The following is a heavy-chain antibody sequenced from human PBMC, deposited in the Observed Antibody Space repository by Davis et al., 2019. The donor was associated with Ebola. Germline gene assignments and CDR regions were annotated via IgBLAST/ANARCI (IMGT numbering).Heavy chain of an antibody. CDR3: ARERRPAIFDY. CDR2: VYKSGST. V-gene: IGHV4-30-4*07. J-gene: IGHJ4*02. Sequence: MPSETLSLTCTVSAASISRDDFSWSWIRQPAGKGLEWIGCVYKSGSTYYNPSLKTRVTISMDTSKNQISLNLTSVAAADTAVYYCARERRPAIFDYWGRGTLVTVSS. CDR1: AASISRDDFS.